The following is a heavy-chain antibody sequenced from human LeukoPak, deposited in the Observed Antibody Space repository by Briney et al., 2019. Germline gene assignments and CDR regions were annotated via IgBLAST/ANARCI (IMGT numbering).Heavy chain of an antibody. CDR2: ISGSGGST. CDR3: PKVPSGGWYWFDP. CDR1: GFTFSSFA. Sequence: PGGSLRLSCAASGFTFSSFAMSWVRQAPGKGLEWVSAISGSGGSTYYADSVKGRFTTSRDNSKNTLYLQINSLRAEDTAVYYCPKVPSGGWYWFDPWGQGTLVTVSS. V-gene: IGHV3-23*01. D-gene: IGHD6-19*01. J-gene: IGHJ5*02.